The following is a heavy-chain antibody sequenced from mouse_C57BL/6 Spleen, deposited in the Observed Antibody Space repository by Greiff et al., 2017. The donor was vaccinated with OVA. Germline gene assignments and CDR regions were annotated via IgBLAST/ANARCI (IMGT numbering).Heavy chain of an antibody. J-gene: IGHJ3*01. V-gene: IGHV6-3*01. CDR3: TSEVYYGGSYVAD. Sequence: EVQVVESGGGLVQPGGSMKLSCAASGFTFSNYWMNWVRQSPEKGLEWVAQIRLKSDNYATPYAESVKGRFTISRDDSTSSVYLQMNSLIAEDTAIYYCTSEVYYGGSYVADWGKGTLVTVAA. CDR2: IRLKSDNYAT. CDR1: GFTFSNYW. D-gene: IGHD1-1*01.